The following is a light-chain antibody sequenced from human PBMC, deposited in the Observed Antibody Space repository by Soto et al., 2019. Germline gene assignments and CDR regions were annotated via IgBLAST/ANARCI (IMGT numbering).Light chain of an antibody. Sequence: QSALTQPASVSGSPGQSITISCTGTSSDVGSYNLVSWYQQHPGKAPKLMIYEGSKRPSGVSNRFSGSKSGNTASLTISGLQAEDGADYYGCSYAGSSTGVFGGGTKVTVL. J-gene: IGLJ3*02. CDR3: CSYAGSSTGV. CDR2: EGS. V-gene: IGLV2-23*01. CDR1: SSDVGSYNL.